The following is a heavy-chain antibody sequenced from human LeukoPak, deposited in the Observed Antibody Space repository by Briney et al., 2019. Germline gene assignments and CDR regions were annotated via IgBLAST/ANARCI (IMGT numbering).Heavy chain of an antibody. CDR3: ARDRCPSANCYSGFDS. J-gene: IGHJ4*02. CDR2: IYNSGST. CDR1: GGSISSYY. V-gene: IGHV4-4*07. D-gene: IGHD2-21*02. Sequence: SETLSLTCTVSGGSISSYYWSWIRQPAGKGLEWIGRIYNSGSTKYNPSLKSRVTMSVDTSKNQFSLKLNSVTAADTAVYYCARDRCPSANCYSGFDSWGQGSLVTVSS.